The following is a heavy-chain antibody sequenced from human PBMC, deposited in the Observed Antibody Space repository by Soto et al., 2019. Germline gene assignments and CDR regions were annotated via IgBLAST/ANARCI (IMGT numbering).Heavy chain of an antibody. CDR2: ISAYNGNT. D-gene: IGHD6-19*01. V-gene: IGHV1-18*01. CDR1: GYTFTSYG. CDR3: ARDLAVGLVDY. J-gene: IGHJ4*02. Sequence: QVQLVQSGAEVKKPGASVKVSCKASGYTFTSYGISWVRQAPGQGLEWMGWISAYNGNTKSAQKLQGRVTMTTDTSTSTPYMELRSPRSDDTAVYYCARDLAVGLVDYWGQGTLVTVSS.